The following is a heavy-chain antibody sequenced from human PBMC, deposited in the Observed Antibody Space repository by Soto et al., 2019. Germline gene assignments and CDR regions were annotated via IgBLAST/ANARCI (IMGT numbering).Heavy chain of an antibody. CDR2: INTDGSTT. D-gene: IGHD3-22*01. CDR1: GFNFRGYW. CDR3: ARELTSGF. V-gene: IGHV3-74*01. J-gene: IGHJ3*01. Sequence: EVQLVESGGDLVQPGGSLRLSCVASGFNFRGYWMHWVRQAPGKGLVWVSVINTDGSTTKYADSVKGRFTVSRDNTKNTLFLQMNGLRAEDTAVYYRARELTSGFWGQGTMVTVSS.